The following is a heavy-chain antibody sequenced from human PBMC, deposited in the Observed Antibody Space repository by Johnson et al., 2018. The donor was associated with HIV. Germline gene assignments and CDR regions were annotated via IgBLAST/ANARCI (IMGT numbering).Heavy chain of an antibody. V-gene: IGHV3-7*03. Sequence: VQLVESGGGVVQPGRSLRLSCAASGFTFSSYWMSWVRQAPGKGLEWVANIKQDGSEKYYVDSVKGRFTISRDNAKNSLYLQMNSLKAEDTALYYCARVLAAAGTRAFDIWGQGTMVTVSS. CDR1: GFTFSSYW. J-gene: IGHJ3*02. CDR3: ARVLAAAGTRAFDI. D-gene: IGHD6-13*01. CDR2: IKQDGSEK.